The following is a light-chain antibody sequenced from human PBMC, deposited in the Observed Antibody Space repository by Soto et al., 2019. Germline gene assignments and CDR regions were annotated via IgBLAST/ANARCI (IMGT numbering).Light chain of an antibody. CDR1: QSVSSSY. CDR2: GAS. J-gene: IGKJ1*01. Sequence: EIVLTQSSGTLSLSPGERATLSCRASQSVSSSYLAWYQQKPGQAPRLLSYGASSRATGIPDRFSGSGSGTDFTLTISRLEPEDFAGYYCQQYGSSPGTFGQGTKVEIK. CDR3: QQYGSSPGT. V-gene: IGKV3-20*01.